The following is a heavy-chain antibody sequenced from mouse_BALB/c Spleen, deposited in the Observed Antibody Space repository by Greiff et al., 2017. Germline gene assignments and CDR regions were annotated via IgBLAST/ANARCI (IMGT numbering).Heavy chain of an antibody. V-gene: IGHV3-2*02. D-gene: IGHD4-1*01. CDR2: ISYSGST. J-gene: IGHJ4*01. Sequence: EVKLMESGPGLVKPSQSLSLTCTVTGYSITSDYAWNWIRQFPGNKLGWMGYISYSGSTSYNPSLKSRISITRDTSKNQFFLQLNSVTTEDTATYYCARLWDGDYYAMDYWGQGTSVTVSS. CDR1: GYSITSDYA. CDR3: ARLWDGDYYAMDY.